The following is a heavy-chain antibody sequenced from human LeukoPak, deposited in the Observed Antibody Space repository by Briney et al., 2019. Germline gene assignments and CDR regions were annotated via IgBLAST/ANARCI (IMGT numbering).Heavy chain of an antibody. Sequence: ASVKVSCKASGYTFTSYGINWVRQAPGQGLEWMGRINPNSGGTNYAQKFQGRVTMTRDTSISTAYMELSRLRSDDTAVYYCARELGTPSRPEDWFDPWGQGTLVTVSS. CDR3: ARELGTPSRPEDWFDP. D-gene: IGHD1-1*01. CDR1: GYTFTSYG. V-gene: IGHV1-2*06. J-gene: IGHJ5*02. CDR2: INPNSGGT.